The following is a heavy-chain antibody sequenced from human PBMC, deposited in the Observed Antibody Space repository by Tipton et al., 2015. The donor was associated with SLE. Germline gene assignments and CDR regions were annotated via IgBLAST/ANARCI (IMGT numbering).Heavy chain of an antibody. CDR1: GFTFSSYG. V-gene: IGHV3-33*01. CDR2: IWYDGSNK. Sequence: SLRLSCAASGFTFSSYGMHWVRQAPGKGLEWVAVIWYDGSNKYYADSVKGRFTISRDNYKNTLYLQMNSLRVEDTAIYYCARVSYGDYNDYWGQGTLVTVSS. CDR3: ARVSYGDYNDY. J-gene: IGHJ4*02. D-gene: IGHD4-17*01.